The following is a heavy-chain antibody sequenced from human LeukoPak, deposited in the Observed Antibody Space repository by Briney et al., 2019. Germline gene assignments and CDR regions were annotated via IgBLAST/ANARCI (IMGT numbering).Heavy chain of an antibody. D-gene: IGHD3-3*01. CDR2: IYYGGST. CDR3: ARGVSVRFLEWLLTGLYFDY. CDR1: GGSISSYY. J-gene: IGHJ4*02. V-gene: IGHV4-59*01. Sequence: PSETLSLTCTVSGGSISSYYWSWIRQPPGKGLEWIGYIYYGGSTNYNPSLKSRVTISVDTSKNQFSLKLSSVTAADTAVYYCARGVSVRFLEWLLTGLYFDYWGQGTLVTVSS.